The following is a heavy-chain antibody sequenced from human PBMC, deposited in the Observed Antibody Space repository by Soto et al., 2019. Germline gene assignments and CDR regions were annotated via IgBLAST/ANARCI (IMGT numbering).Heavy chain of an antibody. Sequence: EGSLRLSCAASGFTVSSNYMSWVRQAPGKGLEWVSVIYSGGSTHYADSVKGRFTISRDNSKNTLYLQMNSLRAEDTAVYYCARSAARLFAPIDYWGQGTLVTVSS. CDR1: GFTVSSNY. CDR2: IYSGGST. D-gene: IGHD6-6*01. CDR3: ARSAARLFAPIDY. V-gene: IGHV3-53*01. J-gene: IGHJ4*02.